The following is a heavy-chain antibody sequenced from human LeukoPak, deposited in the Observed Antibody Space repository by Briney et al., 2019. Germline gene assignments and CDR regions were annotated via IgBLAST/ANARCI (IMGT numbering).Heavy chain of an antibody. CDR1: GFTFSSYS. D-gene: IGHD3-22*01. CDR3: ARGFASSGYYRLRPYYFYY. V-gene: IGHV3-21*01. Sequence: GGSLRLSCAASGFTFSSYSMNWVRQAPGKGLEWVSSISSSSSYIYYADSVKGRFTISRDNAKNSLYLQMNSLRAEDTAVYYCARGFASSGYYRLRPYYFYYWGQGTLVTVSS. CDR2: ISSSSSYI. J-gene: IGHJ4*02.